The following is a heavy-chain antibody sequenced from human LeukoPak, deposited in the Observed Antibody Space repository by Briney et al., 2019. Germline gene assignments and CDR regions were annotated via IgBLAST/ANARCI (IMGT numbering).Heavy chain of an antibody. J-gene: IGHJ3*02. CDR1: GGTFSSYA. Sequence: VASVKVSCKASGGTFSSYAISWVRQAPGQGLEWMGRIIPIFGTANYAQKFQGRVTITTDESTSTAYMELSSLRSEDTAVYYCARVVGAKDAFDIWGQGTMVTVSS. CDR3: ARVVGAKDAFDI. CDR2: IIPIFGTA. V-gene: IGHV1-69*05. D-gene: IGHD1-26*01.